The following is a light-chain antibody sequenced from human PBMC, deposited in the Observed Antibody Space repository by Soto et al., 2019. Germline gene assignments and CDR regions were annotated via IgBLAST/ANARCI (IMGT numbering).Light chain of an antibody. CDR1: SSNIGSHT. CDR2: SNT. Sequence: QSVLTQPPSASGTPGQTIAISCSGGSSNIGSHTVNWYQQLPGTAPRLLIYSNTQRPSGVPDRFSGSKSGTSASLAITGLQSEYEGDYDCAAWDDSLNGVVFGGGTKLTVL. V-gene: IGLV1-44*01. CDR3: AAWDDSLNGVV. J-gene: IGLJ2*01.